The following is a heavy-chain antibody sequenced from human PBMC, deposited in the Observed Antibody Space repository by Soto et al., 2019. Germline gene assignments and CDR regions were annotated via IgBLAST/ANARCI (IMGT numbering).Heavy chain of an antibody. V-gene: IGHV1-18*01. CDR2: ISAYNGNT. Sequence: ASVKVSCKASGYSFTSYGISWVRQAPGQGLEWMGWISAYNGNTNYAQKLQGRVTMTTDTSTSTAYMELRSLRSDDTAVYYCASGYDILTGYLVDFDYWGQGPRSPSPQ. D-gene: IGHD3-9*01. J-gene: IGHJ4*02. CDR1: GYSFTSYG. CDR3: ASGYDILTGYLVDFDY.